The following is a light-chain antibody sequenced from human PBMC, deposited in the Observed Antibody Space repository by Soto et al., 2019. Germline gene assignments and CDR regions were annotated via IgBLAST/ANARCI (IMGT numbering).Light chain of an antibody. J-gene: IGLJ3*02. CDR1: SSDLGAYNS. CDR2: DVI. Sequence: QSALTQPRSVSGSPGQSVTISCAGTSSDLGAYNSVSWYQHHPGKAPKAIIYDVIRRPSGVPDRFSASKSDNTASLTISGLQAEDEADYYCCSYAGSNTVVFGGGTQLTVL. CDR3: CSYAGSNTVV. V-gene: IGLV2-11*01.